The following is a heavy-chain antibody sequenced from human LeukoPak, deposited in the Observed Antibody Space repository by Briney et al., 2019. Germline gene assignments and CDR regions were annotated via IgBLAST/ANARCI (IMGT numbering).Heavy chain of an antibody. V-gene: IGHV3-48*02. J-gene: IGHJ4*02. D-gene: IGHD6-19*01. CDR2: ISSSSSTI. CDR1: GFAFSTYS. CDR3: ARAKRAVADY. Sequence: HPGGSLRLSCAASGFAFSTYSMNWVRQAPGKGLEWVSYISSSSSTIYYADSVKGRFTISRDNAKNSLYLQMNSLRDEDTAVYYCARAKRAVADYWGQGTLVTVSS.